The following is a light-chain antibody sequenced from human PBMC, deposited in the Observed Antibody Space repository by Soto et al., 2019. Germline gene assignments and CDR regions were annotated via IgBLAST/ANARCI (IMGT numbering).Light chain of an antibody. CDR1: SSDVGAYDR. J-gene: IGLJ2*01. Sequence: QSALTQPPSVSGSPGQSVTISCTGTSSDVGAYDRVSWYQQPPGTAPRVIIYDVRNRPSGVPDRFSGSKSGNTASLTISGLLPEDEAEYYCSSVTPWTTLVFGGGTQLTVL. CDR3: SSVTPWTTLV. CDR2: DVR. V-gene: IGLV2-18*02.